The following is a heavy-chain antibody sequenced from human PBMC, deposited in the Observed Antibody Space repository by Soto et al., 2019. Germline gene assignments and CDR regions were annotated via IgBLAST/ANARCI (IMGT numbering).Heavy chain of an antibody. CDR1: GGSISSSSYY. V-gene: IGHV4-39*01. CDR3: ARLRRADAGAYYSDV. CDR2: IYYSGST. Sequence: PSETLSLTCTVSGGSISSSSYYWGWIRQPPGKGLEWIGSIYYSGSTYYNPSLKSRVTISVDTSKNQFSLKLSSVTAADTAVYYCARLRRADAGAYYSDVWGQGTKVTVS. J-gene: IGHJ6*02. D-gene: IGHD3-10*01.